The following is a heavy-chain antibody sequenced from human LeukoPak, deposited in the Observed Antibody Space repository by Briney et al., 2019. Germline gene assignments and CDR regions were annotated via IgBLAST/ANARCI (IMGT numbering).Heavy chain of an antibody. V-gene: IGHV1-69*04. CDR2: IIPILGIA. CDR3: ARDYYDSSGYFGSY. D-gene: IGHD3-22*01. J-gene: IGHJ4*02. Sequence: SVKVSCKSSGGTFSSYAISWVRQAPGQGLEWMGRIIPILGIANYAQKFQGRVTITADKSTSTAYMELSSLRSEDTAVYYCARDYYDSSGYFGSYWGQGTLVTVSS. CDR1: GGTFSSYA.